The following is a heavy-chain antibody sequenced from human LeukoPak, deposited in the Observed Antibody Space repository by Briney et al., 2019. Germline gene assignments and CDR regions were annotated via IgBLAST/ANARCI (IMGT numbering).Heavy chain of an antibody. V-gene: IGHV3-74*01. D-gene: IGHD5-24*01. CDR3: ARDRSYNLDY. CDR2: INGDGSST. Sequence: GRSLRLSCAASGFTSSSYWMHWVRQAPGKGLVWVSHINGDGSSTSYADSVKGRVTISRDNAKNTLYLQINSLTAEDSAVYYCARDRSYNLDYWGQGTLVTVSS. CDR1: GFTSSSYW. J-gene: IGHJ4*02.